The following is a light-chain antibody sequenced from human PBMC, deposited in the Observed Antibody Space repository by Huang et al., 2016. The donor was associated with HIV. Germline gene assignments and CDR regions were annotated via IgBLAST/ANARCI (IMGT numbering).Light chain of an antibody. Sequence: DIQMTQSPPSLSASVGDRVTITCRASQNIRTYLNWYQQKPGKAPNLLLYAASSLHSGVPARFSGIVSGTDFTLTISSLQPEDFATYYCQQTYSTLGTFGQGTKVETK. J-gene: IGKJ2*01. V-gene: IGKV1-39*01. CDR1: QNIRTY. CDR2: AAS. CDR3: QQTYSTLGT.